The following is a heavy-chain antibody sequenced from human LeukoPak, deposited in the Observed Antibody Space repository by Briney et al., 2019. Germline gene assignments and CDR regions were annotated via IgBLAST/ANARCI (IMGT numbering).Heavy chain of an antibody. Sequence: PSETLSLTCTVSGGSISSSSYYWGWIRQPPGKGLEWIGSIYYSGSTYYNPSLKSRVTISVDTSKNQFSLKLSSVTAADTAVYYCARDEQLGIDYWGQGTLVTVSS. D-gene: IGHD6-13*01. V-gene: IGHV4-39*02. CDR3: ARDEQLGIDY. CDR2: IYYSGST. J-gene: IGHJ4*02. CDR1: GGSISSSSYY.